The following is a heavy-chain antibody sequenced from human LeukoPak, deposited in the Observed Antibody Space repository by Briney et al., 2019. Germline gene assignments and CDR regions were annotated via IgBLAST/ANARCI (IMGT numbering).Heavy chain of an antibody. D-gene: IGHD1-26*01. J-gene: IGHJ3*02. Sequence: GESLRLSCAASGFTFSSYSMNWVRQAPGKGLEWVSYISSSSSTIYYADSVKGRFTISRDNAKNSLYLQMNSLRAEDTAVYYCARDLGALVGATGDAFDIWGQGTMVTVSS. CDR2: ISSSSSTI. CDR1: GFTFSSYS. CDR3: ARDLGALVGATGDAFDI. V-gene: IGHV3-48*01.